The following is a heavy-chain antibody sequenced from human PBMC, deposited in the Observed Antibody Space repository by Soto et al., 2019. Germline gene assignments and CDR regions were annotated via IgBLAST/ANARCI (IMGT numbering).Heavy chain of an antibody. D-gene: IGHD1-26*01. J-gene: IGHJ4*02. CDR1: GYTLTDLS. CDR3: THCEGIVRPIIYFDS. Sequence: ASVKVPCKVSGYTLTDLSIHWVRQAPGKGLEWMGGFDREDGETIHAQNFQGRVTMTEDTSTETAYMELSSLTSEDTAVYFCTHCEGIVRPIIYFDSWRQGRLATASS. CDR2: FDREDGET. V-gene: IGHV1-24*01.